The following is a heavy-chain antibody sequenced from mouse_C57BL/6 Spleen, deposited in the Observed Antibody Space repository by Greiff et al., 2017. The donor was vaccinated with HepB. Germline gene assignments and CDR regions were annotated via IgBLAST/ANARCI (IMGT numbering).Heavy chain of an antibody. D-gene: IGHD1-1*01. V-gene: IGHV1-4*01. J-gene: IGHJ1*03. Sequence: QVQLQQSGAELARPGASVKMSCKASGYTFTSYTMHWVKQRPGQGLEWIGYINPSSGYTKYNQKFKDKATLTADKSSSTAYMQLSSLTSEDAAVDYCARRDGRSLYWYFDVWGTGTTVTVSS. CDR1: GYTFTSYT. CDR2: INPSSGYT. CDR3: ARRDGRSLYWYFDV.